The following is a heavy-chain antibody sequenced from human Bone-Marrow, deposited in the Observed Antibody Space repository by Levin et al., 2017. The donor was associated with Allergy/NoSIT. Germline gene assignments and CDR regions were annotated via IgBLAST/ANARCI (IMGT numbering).Heavy chain of an antibody. D-gene: IGHD1-26*01. CDR2: IKKDGSEK. CDR3: ARIRFLSGTYFFDY. Sequence: GGSLRLSCAASGFTFSAYWMTWVRQAPGKGLEWLAKIKKDGSEKNYLDSVRGRFTISRENAENSLFLQLNRLRAEHTAVYYCARIRFLSGTYFFDYWGHGTLVTVSS. J-gene: IGHJ4*01. CDR1: GFTFSAYW. V-gene: IGHV3-7*01.